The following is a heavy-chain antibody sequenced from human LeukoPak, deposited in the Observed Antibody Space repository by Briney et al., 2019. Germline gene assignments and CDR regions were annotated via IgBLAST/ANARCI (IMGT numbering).Heavy chain of an antibody. D-gene: IGHD3-22*01. CDR1: GYTFTSYG. V-gene: IGHV1-18*01. CDR3: ARGKIYDSSGYYSLGFDP. Sequence: GASVKVSCKASGYTFTSYGISWVRQAPGQGLEWMGWISAYNGNTNYAQKLQGRVTMTTDTSTSTAYMELRSLRSDDTAVYYCARGKIYDSSGYYSLGFDPWGQGTLVTVSS. CDR2: ISAYNGNT. J-gene: IGHJ5*02.